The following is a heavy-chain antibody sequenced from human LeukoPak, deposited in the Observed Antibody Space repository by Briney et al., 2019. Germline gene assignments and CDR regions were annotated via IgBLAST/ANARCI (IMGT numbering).Heavy chain of an antibody. CDR3: ARVGTMSSGYYLKAPGVFDY. CDR2: IYYSGST. J-gene: IGHJ4*02. CDR1: GGSISSGGYY. V-gene: IGHV4-31*03. Sequence: PSQTLSLTCTVSGGSISSGGYYWSWIRQHPGKGLEWIGYIYYSGSTYYNPSLKSRVTISVDTSKNQFSLKLSSVTAADTAVYYCARVGTMSSGYYLKAPGVFDYWGQGTLVTVSS. D-gene: IGHD3-22*01.